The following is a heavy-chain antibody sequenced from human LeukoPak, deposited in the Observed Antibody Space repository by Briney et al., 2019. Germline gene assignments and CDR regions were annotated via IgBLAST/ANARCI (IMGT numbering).Heavy chain of an antibody. D-gene: IGHD5-12*01. CDR1: GFTFSSYS. Sequence: PGGSLRLSCAASGFTFSSYSMNWVRQAPGKGLEWVSSISSSSSYIYYADSVKGRFTISRDNAKNSLYLQMNSLRAEDTAVYYCATDIVATIYLDYWGQGTLVTVSS. CDR2: ISSSSSYI. J-gene: IGHJ4*02. V-gene: IGHV3-21*01. CDR3: ATDIVATIYLDY.